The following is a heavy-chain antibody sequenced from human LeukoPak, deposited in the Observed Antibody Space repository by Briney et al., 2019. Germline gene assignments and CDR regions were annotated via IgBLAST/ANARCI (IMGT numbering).Heavy chain of an antibody. CDR1: GNTFTGYY. V-gene: IGHV1-2*06. CDR2: INPNSGGT. D-gene: IGHD6-13*01. CDR3: ARVLRAAADYYYHYGMDV. Sequence: ASVKVSCKASGNTFTGYYMHWVRQAPGQGLEWMGRINPNSGGTNYAQKFQGRVTMTRDTSISTAYMELSRLRSDDTAVYYCARVLRAAADYYYHYGMDVWGQGTTVTVSS. J-gene: IGHJ6*02.